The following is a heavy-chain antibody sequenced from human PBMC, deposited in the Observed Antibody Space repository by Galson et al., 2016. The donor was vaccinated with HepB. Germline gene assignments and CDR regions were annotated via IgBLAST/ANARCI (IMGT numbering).Heavy chain of an antibody. CDR3: VQGSTAPAV. CDR2: ISRSGDST. V-gene: IGHV3-23*01. J-gene: IGHJ6*04. Sequence: SLRLSCAASGFTFRNYGTTWARQAPGKGLEVVSSISRSGDSTDYADSVKGRFTISRDNSKNTLSLQMNSLTADDTAIYYCVQGSTAPAVWGKGTTVTVSS. D-gene: IGHD2-2*01. CDR1: GFTFRNYG.